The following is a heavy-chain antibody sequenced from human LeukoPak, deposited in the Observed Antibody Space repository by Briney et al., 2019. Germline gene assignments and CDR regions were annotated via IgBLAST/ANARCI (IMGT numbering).Heavy chain of an antibody. CDR3: ARAVGYTYGYGK. Sequence: GGSLRLSCAASGFTFSSYAMHWVRQAPGKGLEWVAVISYDGSNKYYADSVKGRFTISRDNSKNTLYLQMNSLRAEDTAVYYCARAVGYTYGYGKWGQGTLVTVSP. CDR2: ISYDGSNK. D-gene: IGHD5-18*01. CDR1: GFTFSSYA. J-gene: IGHJ4*02. V-gene: IGHV3-30-3*01.